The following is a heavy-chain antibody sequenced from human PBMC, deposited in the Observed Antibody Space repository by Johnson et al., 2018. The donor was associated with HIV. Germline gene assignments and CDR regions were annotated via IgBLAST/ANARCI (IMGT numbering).Heavy chain of an antibody. CDR1: GFTVSSNY. CDR2: ISGSGGST. Sequence: VQLVESGGGVVQPGRSLRLSCAASGFTVSSNYITWVRQAPGKGLEWISVISGSGGSTYYADSVKGQFTISRDNSKNTLYLQMNSLRAEDTAIYYCAKGRYSSSWYLAGAFDIWGQGTMVTVSS. J-gene: IGHJ3*02. V-gene: IGHV3-23*04. D-gene: IGHD6-13*01. CDR3: AKGRYSSSWYLAGAFDI.